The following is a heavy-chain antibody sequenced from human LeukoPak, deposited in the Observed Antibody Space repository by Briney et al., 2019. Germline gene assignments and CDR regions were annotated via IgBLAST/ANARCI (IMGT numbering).Heavy chain of an antibody. CDR1: GFTFDDYA. CDR2: ISWNSGSI. J-gene: IGHJ4*02. Sequence: PGGSLRLSCAASGFTFDDYAMHWVRQAPGKGLEWVSGISWNSGSIGYADSVKGRFTIPRDNAKNSLYLQMNSLRAEDTALYYCAKDMAGYYGSGSYLGYWGQGTLVTVSS. D-gene: IGHD3-10*01. V-gene: IGHV3-9*01. CDR3: AKDMAGYYGSGSYLGY.